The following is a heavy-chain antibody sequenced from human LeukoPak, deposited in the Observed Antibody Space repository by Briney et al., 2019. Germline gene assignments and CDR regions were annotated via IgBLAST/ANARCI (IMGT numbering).Heavy chain of an antibody. D-gene: IGHD1-26*01. V-gene: IGHV3-73*01. Sequence: GGSLRLSCAASGLTFSGSAMHWVRQASGKGLEWVGRIRSKANSYATAYAASVKGRFTISRDDSKNTAYLQMNSLKTEDTAVYYCTRLSGSYYSVGAFDIWGQGTMVTVSS. J-gene: IGHJ3*02. CDR3: TRLSGSYYSVGAFDI. CDR2: IRSKANSYAT. CDR1: GLTFSGSA.